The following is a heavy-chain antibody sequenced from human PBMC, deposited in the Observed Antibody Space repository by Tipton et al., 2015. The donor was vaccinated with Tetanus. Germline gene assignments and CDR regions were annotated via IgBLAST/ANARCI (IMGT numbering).Heavy chain of an antibody. Sequence: TLSLTCAVYGGSFSGYYWSWIRQPPGKGLEWIGEIHPSGSINYNPSLKSRVTILVDTSENQFSLKLSSVTAADTAVYYCAAQIIPTDRGGWFDPWGQGTLVAVSS. CDR3: AAQIIPTDRGGWFDP. CDR2: IHPSGSI. D-gene: IGHD3-3*01. CDR1: GGSFSGYY. V-gene: IGHV4-34*01. J-gene: IGHJ5*02.